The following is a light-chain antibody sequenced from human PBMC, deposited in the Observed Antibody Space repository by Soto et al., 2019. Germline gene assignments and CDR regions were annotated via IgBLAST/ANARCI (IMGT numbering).Light chain of an antibody. J-gene: IGLJ3*02. V-gene: IGLV2-14*01. Sequence: QSALTQPASVSGSPGQSITISCTGTSSDVGGYNYVSWYQQHPGKAPKLMIYEVSNRPSGISNRFSGSKSGNTASLTISGLHAEDEAEYYCSSYTSSSTLRVFGGGTKLTVL. CDR3: SSYTSSSTLRV. CDR2: EVS. CDR1: SSDVGGYNY.